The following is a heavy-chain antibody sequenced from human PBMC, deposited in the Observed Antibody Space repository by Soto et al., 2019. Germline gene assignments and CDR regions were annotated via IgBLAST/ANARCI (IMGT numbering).Heavy chain of an antibody. CDR1: GFTFSSYW. V-gene: IGHV3-7*05. J-gene: IGHJ4*02. CDR3: AAWSRSSWFDY. CDR2: INQDGSEK. Sequence: GGSLRLSCAASGFTFSSYWMSWVRQAPGKGLEWVAKINQDGSEKSYVDSVKGRFTISIDSAKNSMYLQMNSLRVEDTAVYYCAAWSRSSWFDYWGQGTLVTAPQ. D-gene: IGHD6-13*01.